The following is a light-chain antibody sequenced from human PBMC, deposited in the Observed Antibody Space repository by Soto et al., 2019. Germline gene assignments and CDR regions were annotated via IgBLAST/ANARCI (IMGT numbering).Light chain of an antibody. CDR1: QSISSS. CDR2: AAS. CDR3: QQSYSTPRT. Sequence: DIQMTQSPSSLSASVRDRVTITCRASQSISSSLNWYQQKPGKAPKLLIYAASSLQRGVPSRFSGSGSGTDFTLTISSLQPEDFATYYCQQSYSTPRTFGQGTKVEIK. V-gene: IGKV1-39*01. J-gene: IGKJ1*01.